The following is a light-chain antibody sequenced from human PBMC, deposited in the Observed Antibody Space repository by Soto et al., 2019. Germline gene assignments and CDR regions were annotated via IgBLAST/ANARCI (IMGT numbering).Light chain of an antibody. CDR1: QSVSSY. CDR3: QQRSNWPPIT. CDR2: DAS. J-gene: IGKJ5*01. Sequence: PTNLYLSSGEKATLPCRASQSVSSYLAWYQQKPGQAPRLLIYDASNRATGIPARFSGSGSGTDFTLTISSLEPEDFAVYYCQQRSNWPPITSCQGTRLE. V-gene: IGKV3-11*01.